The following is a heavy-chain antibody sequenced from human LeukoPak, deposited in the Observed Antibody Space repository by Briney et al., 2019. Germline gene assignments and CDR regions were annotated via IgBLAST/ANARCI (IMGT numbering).Heavy chain of an antibody. V-gene: IGHV4-4*02. CDR2: IYHSGST. J-gene: IGHJ5*01. CDR3: ARDPNGSGWFDY. D-gene: IGHD6-19*01. CDR1: GGSISSSNW. Sequence: SETLSLTCAVSGGSISSSNWWSWVRQPPGKGLEWIGEIYHSGSTNYSPSLKSRVTISVDKSKNQFSLKLSSVTAADTAVYYCARDPNGSGWFDYWGQGTLATVSS.